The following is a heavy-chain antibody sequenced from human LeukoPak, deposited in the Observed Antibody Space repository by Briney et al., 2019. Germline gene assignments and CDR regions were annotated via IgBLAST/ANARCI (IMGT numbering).Heavy chain of an antibody. Sequence: GGSLRLSCAASGFTLRNYAMSWVRQAPGKGLEWVSSIGAGDKYTYYGDSVKGRFTISRDNSKNTLYLQMNSLRAEDTAVYYCAKGGRYCSSTSCSHYYYYYMDVWGKGTTVTVSS. D-gene: IGHD2-2*01. CDR1: GFTLRNYA. V-gene: IGHV3-23*01. J-gene: IGHJ6*03. CDR2: IGAGDKYT. CDR3: AKGGRYCSSTSCSHYYYYYMDV.